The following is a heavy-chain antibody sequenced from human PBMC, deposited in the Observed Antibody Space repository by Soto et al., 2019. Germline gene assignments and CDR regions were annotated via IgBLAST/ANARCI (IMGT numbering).Heavy chain of an antibody. Sequence: ELQLVESGGGLVKPGGSLRLSCAASGFTKYPFSSYSMHWVRQAPGKGLEWVDSISSTTTYIYYAHSVRGRFTISRDNARDFVFLQMDSLAVEDTAVYHCARGERVGDALFDYWGQGVLVTVSS. D-gene: IGHD2-21*02. V-gene: IGHV3-21*06. CDR2: ISSTTTYI. CDR1: GFTKYPFSSYS. J-gene: IGHJ4*02. CDR3: ARGERVGDALFDY.